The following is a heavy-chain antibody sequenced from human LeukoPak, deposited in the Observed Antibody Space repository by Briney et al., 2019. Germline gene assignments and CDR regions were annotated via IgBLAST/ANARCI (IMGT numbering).Heavy chain of an antibody. CDR2: ISRSGRAT. V-gene: IGHV3-20*01. J-gene: IGHJ6*03. CDR1: GISFDDFE. Sequence: GGSLRLSCAASGISFDDFEMRWVRQVPGKGLEYVSGISRSGRATGYGDSVKGRFTISRDNAKNSLYLQMTSLRAEDTALYHCARVPGSHYYYYMDVWGKGTAVTVSS. CDR3: ARVPGSHYYYYMDV.